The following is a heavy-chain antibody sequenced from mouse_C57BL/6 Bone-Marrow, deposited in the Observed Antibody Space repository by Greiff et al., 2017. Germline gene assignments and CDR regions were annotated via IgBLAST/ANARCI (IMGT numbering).Heavy chain of an antibody. CDR1: GYTFTSYW. V-gene: IGHV1-64*01. D-gene: IGHD2-2*01. CDR3: ARWGLRRAFAY. CDR2: IHPNSGST. Sequence: QVQLQQPGAELVKPGASVKLSCKASGYTFTSYWMHWVKQRPGQGLEWIGMIHPNSGSTNYNEKFKSKATLTVDKSSSTADMQLSSLTSEASAGYCCARWGLRRAFAYWGQGTLVTVSA. J-gene: IGHJ3*01.